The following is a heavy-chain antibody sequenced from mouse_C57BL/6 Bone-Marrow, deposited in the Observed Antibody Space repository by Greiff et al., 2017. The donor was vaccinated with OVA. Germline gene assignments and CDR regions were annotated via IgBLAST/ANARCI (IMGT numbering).Heavy chain of an antibody. CDR1: GYTFTDHT. Sequence: QVQLQQSDAELVKPGASVKISCTVSGYTFTDHTIHWMKQRPEQGLEWIGYIYPRDGSTKYNEKFKGKATLTADKSSSTAYMQLNSLTSEDTAVYFCALLYGSSGDYFDYWGQGTTLTVSS. J-gene: IGHJ2*01. CDR3: ALLYGSSGDYFDY. D-gene: IGHD1-1*01. V-gene: IGHV1-78*01. CDR2: IYPRDGST.